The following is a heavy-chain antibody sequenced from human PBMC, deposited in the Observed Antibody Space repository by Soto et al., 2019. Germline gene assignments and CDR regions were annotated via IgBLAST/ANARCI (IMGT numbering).Heavy chain of an antibody. CDR3: ARRVGGNSQSYSSGMDV. CDR2: IYPGDSDT. D-gene: IGHD4-4*01. CDR1: GYSCTSYW. Sequence: PLQPLKISWKGSGYSCTSYWIGWVRQMPGKGLEWMGIIYPGDSDTRYSPSFQGQVTISADKSISTAYLQWSRLKASDTAMYYCARRVGGNSQSYSSGMDVWGQGTTVTVSS. V-gene: IGHV5-51*01. J-gene: IGHJ6*02.